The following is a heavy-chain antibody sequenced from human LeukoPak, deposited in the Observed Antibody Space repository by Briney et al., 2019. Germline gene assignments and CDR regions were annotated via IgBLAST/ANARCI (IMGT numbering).Heavy chain of an antibody. Sequence: ASVKVSCKASGYTFTSYGIGWVRQAPGQGLEWMGWISAYNGNTNYAQKLQGRVTMTTDTSTSTAYMELRSLRSDDTAVYYCARDYIADDSSGYYYSWFDPWGQGTLVTVSS. V-gene: IGHV1-18*01. CDR3: ARDYIADDSSGYYYSWFDP. CDR2: ISAYNGNT. J-gene: IGHJ5*02. D-gene: IGHD3-22*01. CDR1: GYTFTSYG.